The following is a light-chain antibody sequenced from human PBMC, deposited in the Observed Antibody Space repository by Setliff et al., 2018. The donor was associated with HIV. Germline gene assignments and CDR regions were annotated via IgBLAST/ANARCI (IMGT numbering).Light chain of an antibody. V-gene: IGLV2-14*03. J-gene: IGLJ1*01. CDR2: DVN. CDR1: ISDIGSYNF. CDR3: SSYTTSSTYV. Sequence: QSALTQPASVSGSPGQSITISCSGTISDIGSYNFVSWYQQHPGKAPKLIMSDVNKRPSGVSDRFSGSKSGNTASLTISGLQAEDEANYYCSSYTTSSTYVFGPGTKV.